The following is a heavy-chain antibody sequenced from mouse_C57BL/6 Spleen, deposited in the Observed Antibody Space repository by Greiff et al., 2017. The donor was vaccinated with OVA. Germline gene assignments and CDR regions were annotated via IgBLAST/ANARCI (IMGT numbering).Heavy chain of an antibody. CDR1: GYTFTSYW. Sequence: QVQLQQPGAELVMPGASVKLSCKASGYTFTSYWMHWVKQRPGQGLEWIGEIDPSDSYTNYNQKFKGKSTLTVDKSSSTAYMQLSSLTSEDSAVYYSARGETALAYWGQGTLVTVSA. CDR2: IDPSDSYT. V-gene: IGHV1-69*01. J-gene: IGHJ3*01. CDR3: ARGETALAY.